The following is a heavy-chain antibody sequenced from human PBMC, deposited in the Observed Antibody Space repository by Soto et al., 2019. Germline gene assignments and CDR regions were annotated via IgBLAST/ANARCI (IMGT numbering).Heavy chain of an antibody. V-gene: IGHV3-23*01. CDR3: AKFIYAAEPPDYYYYYGMDV. CDR2: ISGSGGST. Sequence: GGSLRLSCAASGFTFSTYAISWVRQAPGKGLEWVSVISGSGGSTYYADSVKGRFTISRDNAKNTLYLQMNSLRAEDTAVYYCAKFIYAAEPPDYYYYYGMDVWGQGNPGHRLL. D-gene: IGHD6-25*01. J-gene: IGHJ6*02. CDR1: GFTFSTYA.